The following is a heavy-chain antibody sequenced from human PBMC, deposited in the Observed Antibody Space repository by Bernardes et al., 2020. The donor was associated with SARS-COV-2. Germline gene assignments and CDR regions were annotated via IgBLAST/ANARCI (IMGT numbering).Heavy chain of an antibody. CDR1: GFTFSSYW. CDR3: VRGPTDGHGRFEY. J-gene: IGHJ4*02. CDR2: ISGDGRST. Sequence: GGSLRLSCAASGFTFSSYWMHWVRQAPGKGLVWVSRISGDGRSTTYADSVKGRFTISRDNAKNTLYLQMNSLGAEDTAVYYCVRGPTDGHGRFEYWGQGTLGTISS. V-gene: IGHV3-74*01.